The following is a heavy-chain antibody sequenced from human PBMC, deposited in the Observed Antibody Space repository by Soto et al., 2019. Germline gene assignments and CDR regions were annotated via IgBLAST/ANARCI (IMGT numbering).Heavy chain of an antibody. CDR2: IIPIFGTA. D-gene: IGHD1-20*01. CDR3: ASGSITGTTRARDYYYGMDV. CDR1: GGTFSSYA. V-gene: IGHV1-69*13. J-gene: IGHJ6*02. Sequence: SVKVFCKASGGTFSSYAISWVRQAPGQGLEWMGGIIPIFGTANYAQKFQGRVTITADESTSTAYMELSSLRSEDTAVYYCASGSITGTTRARDYYYGMDVWGQGTTVTVSS.